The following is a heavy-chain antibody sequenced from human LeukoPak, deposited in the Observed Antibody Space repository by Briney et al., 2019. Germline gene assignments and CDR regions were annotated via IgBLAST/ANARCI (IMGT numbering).Heavy chain of an antibody. CDR1: GGSISSGGYF. CDR2: IYYSGST. V-gene: IGHV4-31*03. J-gene: IGHJ6*02. CDR3: ARGHLSDAYYGMDV. Sequence: PSETLSLTCTVSGGSISSGGYFWSWIRQHPGKGLEWIGYIYYSGSTYYNPSLKSRVIISVDTSKNQFSLKLSSVTAADTAVYYCARGHLSDAYYGMDVWGQGTTVTVSS.